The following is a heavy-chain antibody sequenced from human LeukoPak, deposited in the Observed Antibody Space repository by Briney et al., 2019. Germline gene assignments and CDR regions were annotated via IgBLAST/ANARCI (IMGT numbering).Heavy chain of an antibody. CDR3: ARILGYCSSTSCYEMDV. J-gene: IGHJ6*04. CDR2: INHSGST. D-gene: IGHD2-2*01. CDR1: GGSFSGYY. V-gene: IGHV4-34*01. Sequence: SETLSLTCAVYGGSFSGYYWSWIRQPPGKGLEWTGEINHSGSTNYNPSLKSRVTISVDTSKNQSSLKLSSVTAADTAVYYCARILGYCSSTSCYEMDVWGKGTTVTVSS.